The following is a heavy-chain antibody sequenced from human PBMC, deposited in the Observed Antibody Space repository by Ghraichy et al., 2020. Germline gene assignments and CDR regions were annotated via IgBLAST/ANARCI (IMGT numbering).Heavy chain of an antibody. J-gene: IGHJ2*01. V-gene: IGHV4-39*01. Sequence: SETLSLTCSVSGDSFSSSIYYWGWIRQAPGQGLEWVGTIDKYGTAYYNPSLKDRVTIFEDRSKNQVSLTLTSVTAADTAVYYFARPLRTETDCVVAYWYFDLWGRGTLVTVSS. D-gene: IGHD3/OR15-3a*01. CDR1: GDSFSSSIYY. CDR3: ARPLRTETDCVVAYWYFDL. CDR2: IDKYGTA.